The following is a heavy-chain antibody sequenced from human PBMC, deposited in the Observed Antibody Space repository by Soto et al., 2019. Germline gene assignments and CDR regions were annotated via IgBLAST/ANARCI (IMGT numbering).Heavy chain of an antibody. J-gene: IGHJ6*02. CDR1: GGSISSGDYF. D-gene: IGHD3-9*01. CDR3: ARGLVIRRYYYHGMDV. V-gene: IGHV4-30-4*01. Sequence: QVQLQESGPGLVKPSQTLSLTCTVSGGSISSGDYFWSWIRQSPGKGLEWIGYISSIGSTYYNPSLKRRVSVSRDTSKNQFSLKLSSVTTTDTAVYYCARGLVIRRYYYHGMDVWSQGTTVTVSS. CDR2: ISSIGST.